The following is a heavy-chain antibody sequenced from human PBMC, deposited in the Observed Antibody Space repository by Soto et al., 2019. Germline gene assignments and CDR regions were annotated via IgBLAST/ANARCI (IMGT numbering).Heavy chain of an antibody. CDR2: IIPIFGTA. D-gene: IGHD3-10*01. CDR3: AKASGPMVRGVIITAYGMDV. Sequence: GASVKVSCKASGGTFSSYAISWVRQAPGQGLEWMGGIIPIFGTANYAQKFQGRVTITADKSTSTAYMELSSLRSEDTAVYYCAKASGPMVRGVIITAYGMDVWGQGTTVTVSS. J-gene: IGHJ6*02. V-gene: IGHV1-69*06. CDR1: GGTFSSYA.